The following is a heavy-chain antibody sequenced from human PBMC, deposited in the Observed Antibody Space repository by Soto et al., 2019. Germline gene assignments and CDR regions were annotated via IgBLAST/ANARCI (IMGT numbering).Heavy chain of an antibody. V-gene: IGHV3-49*04. CDR1: GFTFLDYA. D-gene: IGHD2-2*01. J-gene: IGHJ6*01. CDR3: TREGAYTSPPYYYFYAMDV. CDR2: MRAKAFGGTT. Sequence: GSLRLSCKGSGFTFLDYAISCGRHSPWKWLQWVGFMRAKAFGGTTEYATFVKGRFTIPRDDSKSVAYLQMNSLETEDTAVYYCTREGAYTSPPYYYFYAMDVWGQGTRVTVSS.